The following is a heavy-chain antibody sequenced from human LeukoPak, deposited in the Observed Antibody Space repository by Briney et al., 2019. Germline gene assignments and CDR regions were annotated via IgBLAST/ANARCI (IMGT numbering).Heavy chain of an antibody. J-gene: IGHJ4*02. D-gene: IGHD2-2*01. CDR2: ISGSGSPI. CDR1: GFTFSRYE. CDR3: ARDLGYCTSTHCPFDY. V-gene: IGHV3-48*03. Sequence: PGGSLRLSCAASGFTFSRYELNWVRQAPGKGLEWVSYISGSGSPIYYADSVKGRFTISRDNAKNSLFLQMNSLRDEDTAVYYCARDLGYCTSTHCPFDYWGQGTLVTVSS.